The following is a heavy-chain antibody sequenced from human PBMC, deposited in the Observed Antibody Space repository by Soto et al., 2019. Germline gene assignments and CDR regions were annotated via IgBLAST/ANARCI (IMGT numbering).Heavy chain of an antibody. CDR1: GYTLTSYA. V-gene: IGHV1-3*01. J-gene: IGHJ1*01. Sequence: ASVKVSCKASGYTLTSYAMHWVRQAPGQRLEWMGWINAGNGNTKYSQKFQGRVTITRDTSASTAYMERSSLRSEDTAVYYCARIPEIVYSHRLAVAYCGQGTLVTGSS. CDR3: ARIPEIVYSHRLAVAY. D-gene: IGHD5-18*01. CDR2: INAGNGNT.